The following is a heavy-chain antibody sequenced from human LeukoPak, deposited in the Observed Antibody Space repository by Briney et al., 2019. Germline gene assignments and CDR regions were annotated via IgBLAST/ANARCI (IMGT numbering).Heavy chain of an antibody. CDR3: ARREKYYYYAMDV. CDR1: GYTFTSYL. CDR2: ISAYNGDT. J-gene: IGHJ6*02. V-gene: IGHV1-18*01. Sequence: ASVKVSCKASGYTFTSYLISWVRQAPGQGLEWMGWISAYNGDTNYAQKLQGRVTMTTDTSTSTAYMELRSLRSDDTAVYYCARREKYYYYAMDVWGQGTMVTVSS.